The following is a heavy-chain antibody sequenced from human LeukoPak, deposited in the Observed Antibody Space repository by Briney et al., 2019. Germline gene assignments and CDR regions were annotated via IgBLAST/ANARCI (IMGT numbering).Heavy chain of an antibody. D-gene: IGHD3-22*01. CDR3: ALQQIPPYYYDSSGYYRGAFDI. J-gene: IGHJ3*02. CDR2: IYYSGST. V-gene: IGHV4-39*01. CDR1: GGSISSSSYY. Sequence: SETLSLTCTVSGGSISSSSYYWGWIRQPPGKGLEWIGRIYYSGSTYYNPSLKSRVTISVDTSKNQFTLKLSSVTAADTAVYYCALQQIPPYYYDSSGYYRGAFDIWGQGTMVTVSS.